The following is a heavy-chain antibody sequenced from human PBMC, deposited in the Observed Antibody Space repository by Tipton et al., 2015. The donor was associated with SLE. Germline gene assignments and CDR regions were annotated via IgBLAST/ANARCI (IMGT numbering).Heavy chain of an antibody. CDR2: VYFTGST. Sequence: TLSLICTVSGGSISGSFYYWGWIRQPPGKGLEWIVSVYFTGSTYNNPSLKSRVSVSVDTSKTQFSLKLSSVTAADTAVYYCARQRLQPGGDYFDYWGQGTLVTVSS. V-gene: IGHV4-39*07. J-gene: IGHJ4*01. CDR1: GGSISGSFYY. D-gene: IGHD4-11*01. CDR3: ARQRLQPGGDYFDY.